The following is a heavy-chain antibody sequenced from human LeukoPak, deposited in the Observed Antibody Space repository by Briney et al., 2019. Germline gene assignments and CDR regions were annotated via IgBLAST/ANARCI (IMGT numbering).Heavy chain of an antibody. V-gene: IGHV3-30*01. J-gene: IGHJ4*02. D-gene: IGHD6-13*01. CDR3: ARAPTRLSRVYYFDY. Sequence: DSVKGRFTISRDNSKNTLYLQMNSLRAEDTAVYYCARAPTRLSRVYYFDYWGQGTLVTVSS.